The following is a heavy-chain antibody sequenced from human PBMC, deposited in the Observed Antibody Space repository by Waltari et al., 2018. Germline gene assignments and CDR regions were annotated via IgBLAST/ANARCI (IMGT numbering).Heavy chain of an antibody. D-gene: IGHD3-10*01. J-gene: IGHJ6*02. CDR1: GGSFSGYY. V-gene: IGHV4-34*01. CDR2: INQSGRT. Sequence: QVQLQQWGAGLLKPSETLSLTCAVYGGSFSGYYWSWIRQPPGKGLEWIGEINQSGRTNYNPSLRRRVTISVDTSKNQFSLKLSSVTAADTAVYYCARGYGSGIRAYYYYYGMDVWGQGTTVTVSS. CDR3: ARGYGSGIRAYYYYYGMDV.